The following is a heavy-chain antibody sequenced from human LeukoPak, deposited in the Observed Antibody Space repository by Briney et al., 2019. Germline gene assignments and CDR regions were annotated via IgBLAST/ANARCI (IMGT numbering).Heavy chain of an antibody. CDR3: ARDLEAYCGGDCSTTNWFDP. Sequence: ASVKVSCKASGYTFTGYYMHWVRQAPGQGLEWMGWINPNSAGTNYAQKFQGRVTMTRDTSISTAYMELSRLRSDDTAVYYCARDLEAYCGGDCSTTNWFDPWGQGTLVTVSS. CDR1: GYTFTGYY. CDR2: INPNSAGT. D-gene: IGHD2-21*02. J-gene: IGHJ5*02. V-gene: IGHV1-2*02.